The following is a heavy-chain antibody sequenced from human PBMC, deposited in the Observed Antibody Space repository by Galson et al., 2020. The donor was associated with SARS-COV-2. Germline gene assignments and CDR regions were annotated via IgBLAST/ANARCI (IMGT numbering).Heavy chain of an antibody. Sequence: PLGSPRPSCVASGFTVSANYMSWVRQAPGQGLAWVSVTYTGGGKDYADSVKGRFTISRDNSDNTLYLQLNNLRPADTAVYYCAREFYGMDVGGQGTTVTVSS. CDR1: GFTVSANY. J-gene: IGHJ6*02. CDR2: TYTGGGK. V-gene: IGHV3-53*05. D-gene: IGHD3-3*01. CDR3: AREFYGMDV.